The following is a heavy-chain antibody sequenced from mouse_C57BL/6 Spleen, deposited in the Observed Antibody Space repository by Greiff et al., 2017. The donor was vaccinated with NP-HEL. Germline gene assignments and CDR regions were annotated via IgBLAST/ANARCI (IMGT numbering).Heavy chain of an antibody. CDR3: ARRVRTGKDFAY. D-gene: IGHD4-1*01. CDR2: IYPRSGNT. CDR1: GYTFTSYG. Sequence: QVQLQQSGAELARPGASVKLSCTASGYTFTSYGISWVKQRTGQGLEWIGEIYPRSGNTYYNEKFKGKATLTADKSSSTAYMELRSLTSEDSAVYYCARRVRTGKDFAYWGQGTTLTVSS. J-gene: IGHJ2*01. V-gene: IGHV1-81*01.